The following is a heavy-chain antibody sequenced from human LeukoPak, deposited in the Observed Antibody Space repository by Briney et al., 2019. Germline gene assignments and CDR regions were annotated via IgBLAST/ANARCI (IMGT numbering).Heavy chain of an antibody. J-gene: IGHJ4*02. V-gene: IGHV4-38-2*02. CDR3: AREDGSGSYTY. CDR2: IYHSGST. D-gene: IGHD3-10*01. Sequence: PSETLSLTCTVSGYSISSGYYWGWIRQPPGKGLEWIGSIYHSGSTYYNPSLKSRVTTSLDTSKNQFSLKLSSVTAADTAVYYCAREDGSGSYTYWGQGTLVTVSS. CDR1: GYSISSGYY.